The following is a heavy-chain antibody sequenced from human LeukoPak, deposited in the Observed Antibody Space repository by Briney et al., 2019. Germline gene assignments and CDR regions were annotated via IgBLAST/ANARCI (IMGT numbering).Heavy chain of an antibody. D-gene: IGHD3-10*01. J-gene: IGHJ4*02. CDR3: VKPYYFSSGSLH. V-gene: IGHV3-21*01. Sequence: GGSLRLSCTASGFTFSFYTMNWVRQAPGKGLEWVSSISSDSTYIYYADSLKGRFTISRDNAKNSLYLQMNSLRAEDTAVYYCVKPYYFSSGSLHWGQGTLVTVSS. CDR2: ISSDSTYI. CDR1: GFTFSFYT.